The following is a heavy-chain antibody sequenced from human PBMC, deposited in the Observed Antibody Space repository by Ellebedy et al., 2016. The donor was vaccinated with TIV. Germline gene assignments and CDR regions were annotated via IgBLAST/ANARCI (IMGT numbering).Heavy chain of an antibody. CDR1: GYTFTDYD. CDR2: INPNSGGT. V-gene: IGHV1-2*02. CDR3: ARRTYDY. J-gene: IGHJ4*02. Sequence: AASVKVSCKASGYTFTDYDMHWVRQAPGQGLEWMGLINPNSGGTNYAQKFQGRVTLPSDTSITTAYLDLSRLRSDDTAVYYCARRTYDYWGQGTLVTVSS.